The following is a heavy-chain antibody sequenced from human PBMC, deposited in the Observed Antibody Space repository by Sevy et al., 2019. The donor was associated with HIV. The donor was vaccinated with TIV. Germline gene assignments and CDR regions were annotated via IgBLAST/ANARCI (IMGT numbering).Heavy chain of an antibody. CDR3: TRWKAAQSIFDY. Sequence: SLRLSCTASGFTFGDYCMSWVRQAPGKGLECVAFLKSDVYGGTVDHAASVRGRFVISRDDSKTIAYLQMNDLKTEDTGVYYCTRWKAAQSIFDYWGQGALVTVSS. V-gene: IGHV3-49*04. D-gene: IGHD6-13*01. CDR2: LKSDVYGGTV. CDR1: GFTFGDYC. J-gene: IGHJ4*02.